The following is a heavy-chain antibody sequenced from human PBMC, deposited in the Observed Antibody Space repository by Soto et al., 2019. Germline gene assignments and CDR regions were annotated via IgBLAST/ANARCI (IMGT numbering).Heavy chain of an antibody. J-gene: IGHJ6*02. CDR1: GFTFSSYA. D-gene: IGHD3-3*01. CDR3: AKDMGQYYDFWSGPYYYYYYGMDV. CDR2: ISWNSGSI. V-gene: IGHV3-9*01. Sequence: GGSLRLSCAASGFTFSSYAMSWVRQAPGKGLEWVSGISWNSGSIGYADSVKGRFTISRDNAKNSLYLQMNSLRAEDTALYYSAKDMGQYYDFWSGPYYYYYYGMDVWGQGTTVTVSS.